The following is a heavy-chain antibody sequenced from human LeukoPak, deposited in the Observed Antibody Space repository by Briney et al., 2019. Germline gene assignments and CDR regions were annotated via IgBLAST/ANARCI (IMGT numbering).Heavy chain of an antibody. Sequence: GGSLRLSCAASEFTFSSYTMNWVRQAPGKGLEWVSSISNSSSYIYYADSMKGRFTISRDNAKNSLYLQMNSLRAEDTAVYFCARCIYPSSPRNPKNCFDYWGQGTLVTVSS. CDR3: ARCIYPSSPRNPKNCFDY. CDR2: ISNSSSYI. J-gene: IGHJ4*02. V-gene: IGHV3-21*01. CDR1: EFTFSSYT. D-gene: IGHD2-15*01.